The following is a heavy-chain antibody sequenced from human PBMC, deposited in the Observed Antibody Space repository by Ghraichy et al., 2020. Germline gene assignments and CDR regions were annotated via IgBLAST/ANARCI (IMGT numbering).Heavy chain of an antibody. CDR3: VREVGTFCHYMRV. Sequence: GGSLRLSCAASGFTFSTYDMNWVRQAPGKGLEWVAYISGSNGAIFYADSVKGRFTISRDNARNSLYLQMSSLSAEDTALYYCVREVGTFCHYMRVWGLGTTVTVSS. J-gene: IGHJ6*03. CDR2: ISGSNGAI. V-gene: IGHV3-48*01. CDR1: GFTFSTYD. D-gene: IGHD2-15*01.